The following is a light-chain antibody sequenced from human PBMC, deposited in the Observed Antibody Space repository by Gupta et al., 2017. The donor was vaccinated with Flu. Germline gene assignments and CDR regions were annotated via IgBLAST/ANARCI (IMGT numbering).Light chain of an antibody. CDR2: DAS. V-gene: IGKV3-11*01. Sequence: EIVFTQSPATLPLSPGERATLPGRASQSVSSYLAWYQQKPGQAPRLLIYDASNRATGIPARFSGSGSGTDFTLTISSLEPEDFAVYYCQQRSNWPRVTFGQGTRLEIK. CDR1: QSVSSY. J-gene: IGKJ5*01. CDR3: QQRSNWPRVT.